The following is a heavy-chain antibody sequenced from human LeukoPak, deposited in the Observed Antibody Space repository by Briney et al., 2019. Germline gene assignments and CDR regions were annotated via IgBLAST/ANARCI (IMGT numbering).Heavy chain of an antibody. V-gene: IGHV1-2*02. D-gene: IGHD3-22*01. J-gene: IGHJ4*02. CDR3: ASMAYYYDSSGYIV. CDR2: INPNSGGT. Sequence: GASVKVSCKASGYTFTGYYMHWVRQAPGQGLEWMGWINPNSGGTNYAQKFQGRVTMTRNTSISTAYMELSSLRSEDTAVYYCASMAYYYDSSGYIVWGQGTLVTVSS. CDR1: GYTFTGYY.